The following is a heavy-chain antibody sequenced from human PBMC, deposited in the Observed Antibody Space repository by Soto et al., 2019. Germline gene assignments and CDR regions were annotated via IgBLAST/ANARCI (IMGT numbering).Heavy chain of an antibody. V-gene: IGHV1-69*06. J-gene: IGHJ6*02. Sequence: QVQLLQSGAEVKKPGSSVKVSCKVSGGAFNNYALNWVRHGPGQGLEWLGGIIPLHNTSNYSLKFLGRVTVTADISSTTVYMELNRLTSDDTATYYCASWSNWNPPCYDGLDVWGQGTTVTVSS. D-gene: IGHD1-20*01. CDR1: GGAFNNYA. CDR2: IIPLHNTS. CDR3: ASWSNWNPPCYDGLDV.